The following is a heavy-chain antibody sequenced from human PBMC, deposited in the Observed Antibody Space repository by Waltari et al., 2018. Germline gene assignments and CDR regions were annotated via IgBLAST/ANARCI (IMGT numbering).Heavy chain of an antibody. CDR1: ALTSSLHG. J-gene: IGHJ6*02. Sequence: EDPLSASGGGFVLLAGSVRISGLPPALTSSLHGLIWVRPAPGKGLEWISYISGSGSIINYADAVKGRFTISRDNGKNSMYLEMNSLRAEDTAVYYCVSRWELSPDYYYGLDVWGQGTMVTVSS. CDR3: VSRWELSPDYYYGLDV. V-gene: IGHV3-48*03. CDR2: ISGSGSII. D-gene: IGHD1-26*01.